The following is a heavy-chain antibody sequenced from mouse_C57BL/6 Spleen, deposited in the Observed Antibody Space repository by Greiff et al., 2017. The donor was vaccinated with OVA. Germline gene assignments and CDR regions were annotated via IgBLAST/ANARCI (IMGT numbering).Heavy chain of an antibody. V-gene: IGHV3-6*01. CDR2: ISYDGSN. CDR3: AREKEENYFDY. J-gene: IGHJ2*01. CDR1: GYSITSGYY. Sequence: EVKLLESGPGLVKPSQSLSLTCSVTGYSITSGYYWNWIRQFPGNKLEWMGYISYDGSNNYNPSLKNRISITRDTSKNQFFLKLNSVTTEDTATYYCAREKEENYFDYWGQGTTLTVSS.